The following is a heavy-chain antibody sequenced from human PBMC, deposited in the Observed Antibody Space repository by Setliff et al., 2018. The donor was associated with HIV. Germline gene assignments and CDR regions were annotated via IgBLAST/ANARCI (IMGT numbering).Heavy chain of an antibody. CDR2: IYYSGSS. J-gene: IGHJ4*02. CDR3: ARRDNYGDYGGAY. D-gene: IGHD4-17*01. V-gene: IGHV4-30-4*08. Sequence: SETLSLTCTVSGGSINSGGYYWTWIRQRPGKGLEWIGYIYYSGSSYYNPSLKSRVTISVDTSKNQFSLNLSSVTAADTAVYYCARRDNYGDYGGAYWGQGTLVTVSS. CDR1: GGSINSGGYY.